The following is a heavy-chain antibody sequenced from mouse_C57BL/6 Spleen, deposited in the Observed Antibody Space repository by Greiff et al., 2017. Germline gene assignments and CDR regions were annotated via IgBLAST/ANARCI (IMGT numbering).Heavy chain of an antibody. V-gene: IGHV5-4*01. CDR1: GFTFSRYA. J-gene: IGHJ2*01. Sequence: EVQVVESGGGLVQPGGSLKLSCAASGFTFSRYAMSWVRQTPEKRLEWVATISDGGSYTYYPDNVKGRFNISRANAKINLYLQMRHLKSEDTAMYYCATGYYADYWGQGTTLTVSS. CDR3: ATGYYADY. D-gene: IGHD1-1*01. CDR2: ISDGGSYT.